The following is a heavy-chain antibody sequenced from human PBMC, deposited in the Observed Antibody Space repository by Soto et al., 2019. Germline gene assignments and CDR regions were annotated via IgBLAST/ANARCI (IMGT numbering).Heavy chain of an antibody. CDR1: GGSFSGYY. V-gene: IGHV4-34*01. CDR3: ARASAIDWYTYYFDD. CDR2: ISYSGAT. J-gene: IGHJ4*02. D-gene: IGHD3-9*01. Sequence: PEETLSLTCAVYGGSFSGYYWTWIRQPPGTGLECLGYISYSGATNYNPSLKSRVTMSIDTSKNQFSLQLNSVTAADTAVYYCARASAIDWYTYYFDDWGQGPLVTVSS.